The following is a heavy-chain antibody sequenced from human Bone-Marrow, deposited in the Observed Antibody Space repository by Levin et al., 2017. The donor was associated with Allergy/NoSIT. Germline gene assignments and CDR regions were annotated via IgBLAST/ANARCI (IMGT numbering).Heavy chain of an antibody. Sequence: SETLSLTCAVSNGSVISGDYSWSWIRQPPGKGLEWIGYIFGRGTTFYNPSLRSRVTMSVDRSRNQFSLHLRSVTAADTAVYYCVRGMQIIATTPFDTWGQGTQVTVSS. V-gene: IGHV4-30-2*01. CDR2: IFGRGTT. CDR3: VRGMQIIATTPFDT. D-gene: IGHD1-26*01. J-gene: IGHJ5*02. CDR1: NGSVISGDYS.